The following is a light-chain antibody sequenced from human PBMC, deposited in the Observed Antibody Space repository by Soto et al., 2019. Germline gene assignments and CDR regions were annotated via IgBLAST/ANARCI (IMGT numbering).Light chain of an antibody. CDR1: QGIRNF. Sequence: DIQMTQSPASLSASVGDRVTITCRASQGIRNFVAWYQQKPGKAPKLLIYAASTLQSGVPSRFSGNGSATAFTLTINSLQPEDVATYSCQKYSSVPVFGPGTKVEI. J-gene: IGKJ3*01. V-gene: IGKV1-27*01. CDR3: QKYSSVPV. CDR2: AAS.